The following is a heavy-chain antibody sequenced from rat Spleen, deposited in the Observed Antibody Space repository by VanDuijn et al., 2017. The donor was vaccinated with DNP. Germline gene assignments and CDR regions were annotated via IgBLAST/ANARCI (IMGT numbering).Heavy chain of an antibody. J-gene: IGHJ2*01. CDR3: ATQQQLTRGVSFDY. CDR1: GFTFSDYA. D-gene: IGHD1-10*01. Sequence: EVQLVESGGGLVQPGNSLKLSCAASGFTFSDYAMAWVRQSPKKGLEWVATIIYDGSSTYYRDSVKGRFTISRDNAKSTLYLQMDSLRSEDTATYYCATQQQLTRGVSFDYWGQGVMVTVSS. V-gene: IGHV5S10*01. CDR2: IIYDGSST.